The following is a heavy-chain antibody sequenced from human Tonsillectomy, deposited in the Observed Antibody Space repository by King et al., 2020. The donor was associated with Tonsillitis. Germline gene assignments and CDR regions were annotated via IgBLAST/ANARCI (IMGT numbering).Heavy chain of an antibody. CDR1: GFTFSGYA. D-gene: IGHD3-9*01. CDR3: ARESLKLRYFGH. Sequence: QVQLVASGGGVVQPGRSLRLSCAASGFTFSGYAIHWFRQAPGKGLEWVAVISYDGSNKYYADSVKGRFTISRDNSNNTLYLEMNGLRPEDTAMYYCARESLKLRYFGHWGQGTLVTVSS. CDR2: ISYDGSNK. V-gene: IGHV3-30*04. J-gene: IGHJ4*02.